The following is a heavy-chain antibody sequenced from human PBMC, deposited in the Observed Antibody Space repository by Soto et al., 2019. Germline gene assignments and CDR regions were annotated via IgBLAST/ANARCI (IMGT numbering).Heavy chain of an antibody. CDR1: GGTFSSYA. CDR2: IIPIFGTA. J-gene: IGHJ6*02. CDR3: ARGSLYYYGMDA. D-gene: IGHD2-15*01. Sequence: SVKVSCKASGGTFSSYAISWVRQAPGQGLEWMGGIIPIFGTANYAQKFQGRVTITADESTSTAYMELSSLRSEDTAVYYCARGSLYYYGMDAWGQGTTVTVSS. V-gene: IGHV1-69*13.